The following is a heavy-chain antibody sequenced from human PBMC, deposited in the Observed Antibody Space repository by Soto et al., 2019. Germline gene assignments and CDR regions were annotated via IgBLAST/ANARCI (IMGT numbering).Heavy chain of an antibody. D-gene: IGHD2-8*01. Sequence: PGGSLRLSCAASGFTFSGSAMHWVRQASGKGLEWVGRIRSKANSYATAYAASVKGRFTISRDDSKNTAYLQMNSLKTEDTAVYYCTRRHCTNGVCPYDYWGQGTLVTVSS. CDR2: IRSKANSYAT. CDR3: TRRHCTNGVCPYDY. V-gene: IGHV3-73*01. J-gene: IGHJ4*02. CDR1: GFTFSGSA.